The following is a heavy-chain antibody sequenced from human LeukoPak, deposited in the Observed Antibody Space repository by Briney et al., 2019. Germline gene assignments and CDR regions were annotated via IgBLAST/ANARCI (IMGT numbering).Heavy chain of an antibody. Sequence: SETLSLTCTVSGYSISSGYYWGWIRQPPGEGLEWIGSISYSGSTYYNPSLKSRVTISVDTSKSQFSLKLSSVTAADTAVYYCARGYCSGGSCYSYYYYNYMDVWGKGTTVTVSS. V-gene: IGHV4-38-2*02. J-gene: IGHJ6*03. CDR1: GYSISSGYY. CDR2: ISYSGST. D-gene: IGHD2-15*01. CDR3: ARGYCSGGSCYSYYYYNYMDV.